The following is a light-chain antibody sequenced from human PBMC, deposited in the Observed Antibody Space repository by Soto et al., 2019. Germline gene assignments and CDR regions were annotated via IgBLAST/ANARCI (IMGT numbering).Light chain of an antibody. J-gene: IGKJ1*01. V-gene: IGKV1-5*01. CDR3: QQYHRYPWT. Sequence: DIQMTQSPSTMSVSVGGRVTITCRASQGLRGYLAGYEEKPGKAPNLVIDDASSVEGGDPSRFSGSGSGTEFTHTISRLQPHDFATSYCQQYHRYPWTVCLGTKV. CDR1: QGLRGY. CDR2: DAS.